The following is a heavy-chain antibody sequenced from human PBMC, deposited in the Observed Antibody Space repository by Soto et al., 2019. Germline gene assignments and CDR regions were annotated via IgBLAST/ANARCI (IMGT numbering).Heavy chain of an antibody. D-gene: IGHD2-15*01. Sequence: QVQLVQSGAEVKKPGSSVKVSCKASGGTFSSYAISWVRQAPGQGLEWMGGIIPIFGTANYAQKFQGRVTITADKSTSTAYMELSSLRSEDTAVYYSARPLYCSGGSCYSRYFDYWGQGTLVTVSS. CDR2: IIPIFGTA. CDR1: GGTFSSYA. CDR3: ARPLYCSGGSCYSRYFDY. J-gene: IGHJ4*02. V-gene: IGHV1-69*06.